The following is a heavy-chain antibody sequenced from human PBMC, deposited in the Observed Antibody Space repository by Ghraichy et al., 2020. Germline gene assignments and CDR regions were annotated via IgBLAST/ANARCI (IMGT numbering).Heavy chain of an antibody. Sequence: ASVKVSCKVSGYTLTELSMHWVRQAPGKGLEWMGGFDPEDGETIYAQKFQGRVTMTENTSTDTAYMELSSLRSEDTAVYYCATAPITMVRGVIPPADWRDYYGMDVWGQGTTVTVSS. CDR3: ATAPITMVRGVIPPADWRDYYGMDV. CDR1: GYTLTELS. CDR2: FDPEDGET. V-gene: IGHV1-24*01. D-gene: IGHD3-10*01. J-gene: IGHJ6*02.